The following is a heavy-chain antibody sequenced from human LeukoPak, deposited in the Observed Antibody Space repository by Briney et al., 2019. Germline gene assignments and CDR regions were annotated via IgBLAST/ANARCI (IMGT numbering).Heavy chain of an antibody. J-gene: IGHJ4*02. D-gene: IGHD3-10*01. CDR2: INHSGST. CDR1: GGSFSGYY. V-gene: IGHV4-34*01. Sequence: SETLSLTCAVYGGSFSGYYWSWIRQPPGKVLEWIGEINHSGSTNYNPSLKSRVTISVDTSKNQFSLKLNSVTAADTAVYYCARGGGSYYWDYWGQGTLVTVSS. CDR3: ARGGGSYYWDY.